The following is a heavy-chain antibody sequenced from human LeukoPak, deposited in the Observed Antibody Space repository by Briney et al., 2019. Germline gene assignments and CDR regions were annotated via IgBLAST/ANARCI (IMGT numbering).Heavy chain of an antibody. CDR2: ISWDSGSL. CDR3: AKEGSVCTNGICRYFDY. CDR1: GFTFGGSA. D-gene: IGHD2-8*01. V-gene: IGHV3-9*01. Sequence: PGRSLRLSCAVSGFTFGGSAMHWVRRAPGKGLEWVSGISWDSGSLDYADCVKGRFTISRDNAKNSLYLQMDSLRAEDTAFYYCAKEGSVCTNGICRYFDYWGQGTLVTVSS. J-gene: IGHJ4*02.